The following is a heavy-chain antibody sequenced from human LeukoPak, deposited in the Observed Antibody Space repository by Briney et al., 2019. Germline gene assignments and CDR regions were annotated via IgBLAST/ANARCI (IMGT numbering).Heavy chain of an antibody. V-gene: IGHV3-48*03. Sequence: GGSLRLSCAASGFTFSNYEMNWVRQVPGKGLEWVAYITSSGATMLYADSVKGRFTVSKDNAKSSLYLQMSELRAEDTAIYYCARGDCTSTTCYVAHWGQGTLVTVSS. D-gene: IGHD2/OR15-2a*01. CDR2: ITSSGATM. J-gene: IGHJ4*02. CDR3: ARGDCTSTTCYVAH. CDR1: GFTFSNYE.